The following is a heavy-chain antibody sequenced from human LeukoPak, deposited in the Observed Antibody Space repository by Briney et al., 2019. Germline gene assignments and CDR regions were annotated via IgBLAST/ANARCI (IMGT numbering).Heavy chain of an antibody. CDR2: ISSSSSYI. J-gene: IGHJ4*02. CDR3: ARVEYYYGSGSYRVFDY. D-gene: IGHD3-10*01. V-gene: IGHV3-21*01. CDR1: GFTFSSYS. Sequence: PGGSLRLSCAASGFTFSSYSMNWVRQAPGKGLEWVSSISSSSSYIYYADSVKGRFTISRDNAKNSLYLQMNSLRAEDTAVYYCARVEYYYGSGSYRVFDYWGQGTRDTVSS.